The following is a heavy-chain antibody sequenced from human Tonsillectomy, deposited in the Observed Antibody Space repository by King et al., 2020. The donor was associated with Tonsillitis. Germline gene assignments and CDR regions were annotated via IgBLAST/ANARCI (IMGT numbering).Heavy chain of an antibody. Sequence: VQLVESGGGLVQPGGSLRLSCAASGFTFRSYAMSWVRQAPGKGLEWVSVISGSGANTYYADSVKGRFTISRDSSKNTLYLQMNSLRAEDTAVYYCACAYLSGPLGRSTYYFDYWGQGTLVTVSS. CDR1: GFTFRSYA. CDR3: ACAYLSGPLGRSTYYFDY. CDR2: ISGSGANT. J-gene: IGHJ4*02. V-gene: IGHV3-23*04. D-gene: IGHD1-26*01.